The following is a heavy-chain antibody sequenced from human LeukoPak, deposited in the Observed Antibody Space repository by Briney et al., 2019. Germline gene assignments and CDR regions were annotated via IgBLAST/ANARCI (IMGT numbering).Heavy chain of an antibody. Sequence: GESLQISCKGSGYSFTSYWIGWVRQMPGKGLEWMGIIYPGDSDTRYSPSFQGQVTISADKSISTAYLQWSSLKASDTAMYYCARRIAAAGTSLGMDVWGQGTTVTVSS. V-gene: IGHV5-51*01. CDR3: ARRIAAAGTSLGMDV. CDR2: IYPGDSDT. CDR1: GYSFTSYW. J-gene: IGHJ6*02. D-gene: IGHD6-13*01.